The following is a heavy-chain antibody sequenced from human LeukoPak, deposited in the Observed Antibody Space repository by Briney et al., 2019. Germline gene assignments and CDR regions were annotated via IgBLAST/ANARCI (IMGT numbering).Heavy chain of an antibody. V-gene: IGHV4-34*01. Sequence: SETLSLTCAVYGGSFSGYYWSWIRQPPGKGLEWIGEINHSGSTNYNPSLKSRVTISVDTSKNQFSLKLSSVTAADTAVYYCARRRILTGYVDYWGQGTLVTVSS. D-gene: IGHD3-9*01. J-gene: IGHJ4*02. CDR3: ARRRILTGYVDY. CDR1: GGSFSGYY. CDR2: INHSGST.